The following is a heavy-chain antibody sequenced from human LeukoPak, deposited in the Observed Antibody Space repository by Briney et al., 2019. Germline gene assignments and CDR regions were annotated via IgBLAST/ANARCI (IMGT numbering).Heavy chain of an antibody. D-gene: IGHD3-22*01. J-gene: IGHJ4*02. Sequence: GGSLRLSCAASGFTFSSNGMHWVRQAPGKGLEWVAVIWYDGSNKYYADSVKGRFTISRDNSKNTLYLQMDSLRAEDTAVYYCARDLYSFDSSGKYWGQGTLVTVSS. V-gene: IGHV3-33*01. CDR3: ARDLYSFDSSGKY. CDR1: GFTFSSNG. CDR2: IWYDGSNK.